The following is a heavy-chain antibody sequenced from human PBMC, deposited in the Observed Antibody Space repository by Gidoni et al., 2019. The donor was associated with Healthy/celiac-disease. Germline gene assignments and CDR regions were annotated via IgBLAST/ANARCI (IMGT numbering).Heavy chain of an antibody. V-gene: IGHV3-21*01. CDR2: ISSSSSYI. CDR3: ARGRYCSSTSCYPGGDY. Sequence: EVQLVESGGGLVKPGGSLRLSCAASGFTFSSYSMNWVRQAPGKGLEWVSSISSSSSYIYYADSVKGRFTISRDNAKNSLYLQMNSLRAEDTAVYYCARGRYCSSTSCYPGGDYWGQGTLVTVSS. J-gene: IGHJ4*02. D-gene: IGHD2-2*01. CDR1: GFTFSSYS.